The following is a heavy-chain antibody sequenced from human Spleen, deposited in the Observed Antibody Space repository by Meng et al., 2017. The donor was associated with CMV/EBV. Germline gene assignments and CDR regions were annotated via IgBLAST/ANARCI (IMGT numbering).Heavy chain of an antibody. Sequence: VEFVESGGCVGEPGESLRLSCAAYGFPFSSYGMHRVREAPGKGPEWVAFIRYEESDKYYGDSVKGRFTISRDTYKNTVDLQMNSLRTEDTAVYYCAKDYPVFHYWGQGTLVTASS. J-gene: IGHJ4*02. CDR3: AKDYPVFHY. CDR1: GFPFSSYG. V-gene: IGHV3-30*02. CDR2: IRYEESDK.